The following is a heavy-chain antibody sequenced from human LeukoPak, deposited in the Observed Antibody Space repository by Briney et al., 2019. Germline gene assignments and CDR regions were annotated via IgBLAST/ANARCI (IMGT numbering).Heavy chain of an antibody. V-gene: IGHV4-59*01. J-gene: IGHJ3*02. D-gene: IGHD3-9*01. CDR3: ARARYVNSFYAFDI. CDR2: LSKSGNT. CDR1: GGSISSYY. Sequence: PSETLSLTCTVSGGSISSYYWSWIRLPPGKGLEWIGYLSKSGNTNYSPSLKSRVTIFGDTSKNQCFLTLSSVTAADTAVYYCARARYVNSFYAFDIWGQGTLVTVSS.